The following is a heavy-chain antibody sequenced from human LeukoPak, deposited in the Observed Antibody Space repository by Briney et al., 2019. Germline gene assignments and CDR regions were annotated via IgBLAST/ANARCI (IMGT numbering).Heavy chain of an antibody. CDR3: ANPYCGGDCYYFDY. D-gene: IGHD2-21*02. V-gene: IGHV3-30*18. CDR2: ISYDGSNK. J-gene: IGHJ4*02. Sequence: SGGSLRLSCAASGFTFSSYGMHWVRQAPGKGLEWVAVISYDGSNKYYADSVKGRFTISRDNSKNTLYLQMNSLRAEDTAVYYCANPYCGGDCYYFDYWGQGTLVTVSS. CDR1: GFTFSSYG.